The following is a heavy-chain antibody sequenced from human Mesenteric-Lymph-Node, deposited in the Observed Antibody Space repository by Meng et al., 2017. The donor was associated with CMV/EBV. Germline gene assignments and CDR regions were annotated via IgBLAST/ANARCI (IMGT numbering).Heavy chain of an antibody. D-gene: IGHD3-3*01. CDR2: IRSKTDGATT. Sequence: GESLKISCAVSGFTFSNAWMTWVRQASGKGLEWVGRIRSKTDGATTDYAAPAKGRFTISRDDSKNTLYLQMNSLKTEDTAVYYCTTVFGRSPPFDHWGQGTLVTVSS. J-gene: IGHJ4*02. V-gene: IGHV3-15*01. CDR1: GFTFSNAW. CDR3: TTVFGRSPPFDH.